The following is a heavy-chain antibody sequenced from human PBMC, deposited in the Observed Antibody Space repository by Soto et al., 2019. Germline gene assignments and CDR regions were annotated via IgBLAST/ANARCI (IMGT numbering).Heavy chain of an antibody. V-gene: IGHV1-2*04. CDR1: GYTFTGYY. J-gene: IGHJ6*02. CDR2: INPNSGGT. Sequence: GASVKVSCKASGYTFTGYYMHWVRQAPGQGLEWMGWINPNSGGTNYAQKFQGWVTMTRDTSISTAYMELSRLRSDDTAVYYCARDLDSSGWGPRHYYYGMDVWGQGTTVTVSS. CDR3: ARDLDSSGWGPRHYYYGMDV. D-gene: IGHD6-19*01.